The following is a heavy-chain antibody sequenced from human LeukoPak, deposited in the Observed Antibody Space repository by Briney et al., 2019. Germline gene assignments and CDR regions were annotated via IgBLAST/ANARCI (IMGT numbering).Heavy chain of an antibody. CDR2: INPNSGGT. CDR3: ARLLGYCSSTSCYDDY. J-gene: IGHJ4*02. D-gene: IGHD2-2*01. Sequence: ASVKVSCTASGYTFTGYYMHWVRQAPGQGLEWMGRINPNSGGTNYAQKLQGRVTMTRDTSISTAYMELSRLRSDDTAVYYCARLLGYCSSTSCYDDYWGQGTLVTVSS. V-gene: IGHV1-2*06. CDR1: GYTFTGYY.